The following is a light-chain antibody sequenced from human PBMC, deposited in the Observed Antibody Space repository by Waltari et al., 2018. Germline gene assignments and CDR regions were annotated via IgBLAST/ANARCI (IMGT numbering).Light chain of an antibody. J-gene: IGLJ2*01. V-gene: IGLV1-47*01. CDR3: AAWDDNLSGWV. Sequence: QSVLTQPPSASGTPGQSVPISFSGGSPNSRTHSVRWYQQLPETAPNLLLYRNNQRPSGVPDRFSGSKSGTSASLAISGLRSEDEADYYCAAWDDNLSGWVFGGGTKLTVL. CDR1: SPNSRTHS. CDR2: RNN.